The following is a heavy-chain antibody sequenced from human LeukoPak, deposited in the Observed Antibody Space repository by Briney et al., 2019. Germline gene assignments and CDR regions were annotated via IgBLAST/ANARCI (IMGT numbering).Heavy chain of an antibody. V-gene: IGHV3-11*01. CDR3: ARAPFDTKGYYQAPIRFDA. CDR2: ISHSGGTI. CDR1: GFTFGNSY. D-gene: IGHD3-22*01. J-gene: IGHJ5*02. Sequence: GGSLRLSCAASGFTFGNSYMSWLPQAPGNGLQWVSYISHSGGTIHYADSVKGRFTISRDNAKNSLYLQMGSLRAEDTAVYFCARAPFDTKGYYQAPIRFDAWGQGTLVTVSS.